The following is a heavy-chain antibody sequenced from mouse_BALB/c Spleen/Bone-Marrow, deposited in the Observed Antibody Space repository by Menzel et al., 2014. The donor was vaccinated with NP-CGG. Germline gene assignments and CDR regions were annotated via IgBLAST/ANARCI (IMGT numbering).Heavy chain of an antibody. J-gene: IGHJ4*01. CDR3: ARDPGDGYVDY. D-gene: IGHD2-3*01. Sequence: VMLVESGPGLVAPSQSLSITCTVSGFSLTSYGVHWVRQPPGKGLEWLGVIWAGGSTNYNSALMSRLSISKDNSKSQVFLKMNSLQIDDTAIYYCARDPGDGYVDYWGQGASVTVSS. CDR1: GFSLTSYG. CDR2: IWAGGST. V-gene: IGHV2-9*02.